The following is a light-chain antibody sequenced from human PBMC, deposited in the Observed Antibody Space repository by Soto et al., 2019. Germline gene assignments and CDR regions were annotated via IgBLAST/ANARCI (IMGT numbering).Light chain of an antibody. CDR3: QQFGGSPPIT. CDR1: QSISSNY. V-gene: IGKV3-20*01. CDR2: GAS. Sequence: EIVLTQSPGTLSLPPGERATLSCRASQSISSNYLAWYQQTPGQAPRLLIYGASHRATGIPDRFSGSGSGTDFTLTISRLEPEDFAVYYCQQFGGSPPITFGQGTRLDIK. J-gene: IGKJ5*01.